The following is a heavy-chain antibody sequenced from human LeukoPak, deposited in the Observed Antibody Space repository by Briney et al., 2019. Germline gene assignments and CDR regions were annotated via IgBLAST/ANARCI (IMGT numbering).Heavy chain of an antibody. J-gene: IGHJ4*02. D-gene: IGHD4-23*01. V-gene: IGHV4-59*01. CDR1: GVSISSYY. CDR2: IYYSGST. Sequence: PSETLSLTCTVSGVSISSYYWSWIRQPPGKGLEWIGYIYYSGSTNYNPSLKSRVTISVDTSKNQFSLKLSSVTAADTAVYYCARGVTVVLFDYWGQGTLVTVSS. CDR3: ARGVTVVLFDY.